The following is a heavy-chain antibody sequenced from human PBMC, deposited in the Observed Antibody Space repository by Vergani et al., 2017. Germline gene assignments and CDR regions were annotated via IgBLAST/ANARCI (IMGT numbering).Heavy chain of an antibody. CDR3: ARETRDTRSALDC. CDR1: GFSFNTYG. CDR2: TWYEGNNN. J-gene: IGHJ4*02. V-gene: IGHV3-33*01. D-gene: IGHD5-24*01. Sequence: QVQLVETGGGVVQPGGSLRLYCATSGFSFNTYGMHWVRQAPGRGLEWVSMTWYEGNNNYYADSVKGRFTISKDISKNTLYLQMNSLRGDETAVYYCARETRDTRSALDCWGQGTLVTVS.